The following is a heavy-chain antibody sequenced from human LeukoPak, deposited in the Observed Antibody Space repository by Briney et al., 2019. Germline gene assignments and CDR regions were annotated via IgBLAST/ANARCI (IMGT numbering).Heavy chain of an antibody. Sequence: SETLSLTCTVSGGSITFSNYYWGWVRQPPGKGLEWIGGFYYSGNTYYNPSLKSRVTILVDTSKNQFSLKLSSVTAADTAVYYCARHYGGNSLGAFDIWGQGTTVIVSS. D-gene: IGHD4-23*01. CDR2: FYYSGNT. CDR1: GGSITFSNYY. CDR3: ARHYGGNSLGAFDI. J-gene: IGHJ3*02. V-gene: IGHV4-39*07.